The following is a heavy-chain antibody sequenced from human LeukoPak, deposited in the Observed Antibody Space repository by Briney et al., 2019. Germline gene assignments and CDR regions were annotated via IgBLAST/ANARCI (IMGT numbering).Heavy chain of an antibody. CDR1: GFTFSSYS. CDR2: ISSSSSYI. Sequence: PGGSLRLSCAASGFTFSSYSMNWVRQAPGKGLEWVSSISSSSSYIYYADSVKGRFTISRDNAKNSLYLQMNSLRAEDTAVYYCARTDLTTVTTDSHDYWGQGTLVTVSS. V-gene: IGHV3-21*01. J-gene: IGHJ4*02. CDR3: ARTDLTTVTTDSHDY. D-gene: IGHD4-17*01.